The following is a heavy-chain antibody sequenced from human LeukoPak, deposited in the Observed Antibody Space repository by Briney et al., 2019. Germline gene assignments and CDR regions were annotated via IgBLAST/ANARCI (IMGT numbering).Heavy chain of an antibody. Sequence: ASVKVSCKASGYTFTGYYMHWVRQAPGQGLEWMGWINPNSGGTNYAQKFQGRVTMTRDTSISTAYMELSRLRSDDTAVYYCARDQGCSSGWCAYYYYGMDVWGQGTTVTVSS. V-gene: IGHV1-2*02. J-gene: IGHJ6*02. D-gene: IGHD6-19*01. CDR2: INPNSGGT. CDR1: GYTFTGYY. CDR3: ARDQGCSSGWCAYYYYGMDV.